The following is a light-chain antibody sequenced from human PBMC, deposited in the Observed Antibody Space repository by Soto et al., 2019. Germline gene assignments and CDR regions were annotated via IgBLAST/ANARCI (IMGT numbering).Light chain of an antibody. CDR2: AAS. CDR1: QSVTSN. J-gene: IGKJ5*01. CDR3: QQYNNWPPIT. V-gene: IGKV3D-15*01. Sequence: ETVLTQSEDTLPVSPLDLASVYCSASQSVTSNLAWYQQKRGQAPRLLIYAASTRATGVPARFSGSGSGTEFTLTISSLQSEDFAVYYCQQYNNWPPITFGQGTRLEIK.